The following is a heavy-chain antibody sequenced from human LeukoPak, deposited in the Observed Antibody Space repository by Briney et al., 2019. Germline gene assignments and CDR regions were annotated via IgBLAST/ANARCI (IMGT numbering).Heavy chain of an antibody. CDR3: ATVGYGGDSDYFDF. D-gene: IGHD2-21*01. Sequence: GGSLRLSCAASGFSFSDYYMSWIRQAPGKGLEWVSYITGSNSYTNYADSVKGRFTISRDNAKNSLYLQMNSLRAEDTAVYSCATVGYGGDSDYFDFWGQGTLVTVSS. CDR2: ITGSNSYT. V-gene: IGHV3-11*05. J-gene: IGHJ4*02. CDR1: GFSFSDYY.